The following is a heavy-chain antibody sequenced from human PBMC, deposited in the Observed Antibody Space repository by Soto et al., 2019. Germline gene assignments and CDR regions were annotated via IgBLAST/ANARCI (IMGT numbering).Heavy chain of an antibody. J-gene: IGHJ4*02. CDR3: AKRVEYSSSTHYFDS. D-gene: IGHD6-6*01. V-gene: IGHV3-23*01. CDR1: GFTFSRYA. CDR2: ISDSGGST. Sequence: VQLLESGGGLVQPGGSLRLACAGSGFTFSRYAMSWVRQAPGKGLEWVSAISDSGGSTYYADSVKGRFTISRDNSKNTLYLQMNSLRAEDTAVYYCAKRVEYSSSTHYFDSWGQGTLVTVSS.